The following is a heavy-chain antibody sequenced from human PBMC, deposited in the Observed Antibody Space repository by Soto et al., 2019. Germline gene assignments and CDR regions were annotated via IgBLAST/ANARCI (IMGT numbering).Heavy chain of an antibody. CDR2: ISWNSGSI. V-gene: IGHV3-9*01. CDR1: GFTFDDYA. Sequence: GGSLRLSCAASGFTFDDYAMHWVRQAPGKGLEWVSGISWNSGSIGYADSVKGRFTISRDNAKNSLYLQMNSLRAEDTALYYCAKDKQFAPGSSYYFDYWGQGTLVTVSS. J-gene: IGHJ4*02. D-gene: IGHD2-15*01. CDR3: AKDKQFAPGSSYYFDY.